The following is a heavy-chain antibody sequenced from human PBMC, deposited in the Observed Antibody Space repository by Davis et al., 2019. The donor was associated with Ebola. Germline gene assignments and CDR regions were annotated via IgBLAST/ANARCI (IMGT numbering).Heavy chain of an antibody. CDR3: ASDQWLVLVYYGMDV. D-gene: IGHD6-19*01. J-gene: IGHJ6*02. Sequence: GGSLRLSCAASGFTFSDYYMSWIRQAPGKGLEWVSAISGSGGSTYYADSVKGRFTISRDNSKNTLYLQMNSLRAEDTAVYYCASDQWLVLVYYGMDVWGQGTTVTVSS. CDR2: ISGSGGST. V-gene: IGHV3-23*01. CDR1: GFTFSDYY.